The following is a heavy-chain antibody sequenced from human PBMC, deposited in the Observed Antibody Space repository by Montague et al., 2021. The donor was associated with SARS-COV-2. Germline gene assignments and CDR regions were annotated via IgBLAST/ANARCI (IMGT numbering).Heavy chain of an antibody. CDR1: GFTVSTAV. J-gene: IGHJ4*02. Sequence: SLRLSCAASGFTVSTAVVSWVRRAPGKGLEWVSTINGGGGSTYYADSMRGRFTISRDNSENTLYLQMNSLRAEDTAIYYCAKGRGTSCSDYWGQGTLVTVSS. CDR3: AKGRGTSCSDY. D-gene: IGHD2-15*01. CDR2: INGGGGST. V-gene: IGHV3-23*01.